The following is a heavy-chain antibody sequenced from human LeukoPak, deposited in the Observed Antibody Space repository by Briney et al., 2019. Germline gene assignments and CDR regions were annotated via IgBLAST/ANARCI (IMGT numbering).Heavy chain of an antibody. D-gene: IGHD2-15*01. CDR3: ARLGYCSGGSCFSTPYYYYYMDV. Sequence: PSETLSLTCTVSGGSISSGSYYWGWIRQPPGKGLEWIGSIYYSGSTYYNPSLKSRVTISVDTSKNQFSLKLSSVTAADTAVYYCARLGYCSGGSCFSTPYYYYYMDVWGKGTTVTVSS. CDR2: IYYSGST. CDR1: GGSISSGSYY. J-gene: IGHJ6*03. V-gene: IGHV4-39*01.